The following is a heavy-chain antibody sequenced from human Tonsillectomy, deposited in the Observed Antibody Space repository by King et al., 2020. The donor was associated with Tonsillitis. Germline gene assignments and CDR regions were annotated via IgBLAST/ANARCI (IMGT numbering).Heavy chain of an antibody. Sequence: TLKESGPTLVRPTQTLTLTCTFSGFSLSTSGVGVGWIRQPPGKALEWLALIYWDDDKRYSPSLKSRLTITKDPSKNKVVLTMTNMDPVDTATYFCAHSPTVAPLDYWGQGTLVTVSS. CDR3: AHSPTVAPLDY. CDR2: IYWDDDK. J-gene: IGHJ4*02. V-gene: IGHV2-5*02. CDR1: GFSLSTSGVG. D-gene: IGHD4-23*01.